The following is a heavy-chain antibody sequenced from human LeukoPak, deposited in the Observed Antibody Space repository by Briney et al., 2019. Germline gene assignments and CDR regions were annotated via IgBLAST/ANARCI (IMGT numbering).Heavy chain of an antibody. CDR1: GYTFTAYY. CDR2: IRPGDTRT. J-gene: IGHJ4*02. Sequence: ASVTVSCKASGYTFTAYYIQWVRQAPGQGLEWMGTIRPGDTRTTYAQKFQGRVTMTWDMSTTTGYMELSSLRSEDTAVYYCARESAELDYWGQGTLVTVSS. D-gene: IGHD2-2*01. CDR3: ARESAELDY. V-gene: IGHV1-46*01.